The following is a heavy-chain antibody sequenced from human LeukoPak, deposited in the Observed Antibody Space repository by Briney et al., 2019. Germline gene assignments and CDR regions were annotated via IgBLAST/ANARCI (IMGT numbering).Heavy chain of an antibody. V-gene: IGHV3-23*01. CDR3: ARSRDGYNYLDY. J-gene: IGHJ4*02. CDR2: ISGSGGRT. D-gene: IGHD5-24*01. CDR1: GFTFSTYS. Sequence: PGGALRLSCAAPGFTFSTYSMSWVRQAPGEGLGWVSAISGSGGRTYYADSVKGRFTISRDNSKNTLYLQMNSLRAEDTAVYYCARSRDGYNYLDYWGQGTLVTVSS.